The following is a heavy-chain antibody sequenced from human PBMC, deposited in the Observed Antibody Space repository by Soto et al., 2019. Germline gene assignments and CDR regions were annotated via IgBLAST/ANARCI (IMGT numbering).Heavy chain of an antibody. J-gene: IGHJ5*02. CDR3: AREWGRYCSGGSCYLSWFDP. CDR2: VYNSGST. V-gene: IGHV4-59*12. Sequence: SETLSLTCTVSGGSISSNCWTWIRQPPGKGLEWIGYVYNSGSTYYNPSLKSRVTISVDTSKNQFSLKLSSVTAADTAVYYCAREWGRYCSGGSCYLSWFDPWGQGTLVTVS. D-gene: IGHD2-15*01. CDR1: GGSISSNC.